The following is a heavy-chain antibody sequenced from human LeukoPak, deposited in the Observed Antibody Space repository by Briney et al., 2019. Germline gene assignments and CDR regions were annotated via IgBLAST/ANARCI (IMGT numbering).Heavy chain of an antibody. J-gene: IGHJ4*02. CDR1: GLMFSSHG. Sequence: PGGSLRLSCAASSGLMFSSHGMHLVRQAPGKGLEWVAVIWYDGSNEYYADSVKGRFTISRDNSKNTLYLQMNSLRAEDTAVYYCARARNNYDSGGYSALDYWGQGTLVTVSS. CDR3: ARARNNYDSGGYSALDY. D-gene: IGHD3-22*01. V-gene: IGHV3-33*01. CDR2: IWYDGSNE.